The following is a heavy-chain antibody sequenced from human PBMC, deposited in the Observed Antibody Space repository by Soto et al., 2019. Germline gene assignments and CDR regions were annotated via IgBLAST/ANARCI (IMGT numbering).Heavy chain of an antibody. V-gene: IGHV3-74*01. J-gene: IGHJ4*02. CDR1: GFTFSNYW. CDR2: INPTGSVT. Sequence: EVQLVESGGGLVQPGGSLRLSCAASGFTFSNYWMHWVRQAPGKGLVWVSRINPTGSVTSYADSVKGGFSISRDNAEDTLSLQMNSLRGEDTAVYYCARVRNGEYSFDYWGQGTLVTVSS. CDR3: ARVRNGEYSFDY. D-gene: IGHD3-10*01.